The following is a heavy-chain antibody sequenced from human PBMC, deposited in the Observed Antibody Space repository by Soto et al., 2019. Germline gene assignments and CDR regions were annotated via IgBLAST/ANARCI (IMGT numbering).Heavy chain of an antibody. CDR1: GFTFSDSA. CDR3: TRPDSSGYPDYYYYGMDV. V-gene: IGHV3-73*01. CDR2: IRSKTKSYAT. D-gene: IGHD3-22*01. J-gene: IGHJ6*02. Sequence: GGSLRLSCAASGFTFSDSAMHWVRQASGKGLEWVGRIRSKTKSYATAYAASVKGRFTISRDDSKKMVYLQMNSLKTEDTAVYYCTRPDSSGYPDYYYYGMDVWGQGTTVTVSS.